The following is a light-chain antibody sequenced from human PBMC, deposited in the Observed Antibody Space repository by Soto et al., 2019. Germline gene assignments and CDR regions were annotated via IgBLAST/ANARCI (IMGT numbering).Light chain of an antibody. V-gene: IGKV1-12*01. CDR3: QQANSFPT. CDR2: AAS. J-gene: IGKJ1*01. CDR1: QGIISW. Sequence: DIQMTQSPSSVSASVGDRVTITFRASQGIISWLAWYQQKPGKDPKLLIYAASSLQSGVPSRFSGSGSGTDFTLTISSLQHEAFATYYCQQANSFPTFGHGNKVELK.